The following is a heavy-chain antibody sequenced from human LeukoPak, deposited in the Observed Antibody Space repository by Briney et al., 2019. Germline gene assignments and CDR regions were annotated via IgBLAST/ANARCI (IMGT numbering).Heavy chain of an antibody. D-gene: IGHD3-16*02. Sequence: GGSLRLSCAASGFTFSDYWMSWVRQAPGKGLEWVANIKQYGSEKYYVDSVKGRFTISRDNAKNSLYLQTNSLRAEDTALYYCASALPADRFDYWGQGILVTVSS. CDR2: IKQYGSEK. J-gene: IGHJ4*02. CDR1: GFTFSDYW. CDR3: ASALPADRFDY. V-gene: IGHV3-7*01.